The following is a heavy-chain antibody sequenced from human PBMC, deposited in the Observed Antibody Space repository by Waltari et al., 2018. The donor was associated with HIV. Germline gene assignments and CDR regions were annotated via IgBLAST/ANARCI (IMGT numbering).Heavy chain of an antibody. D-gene: IGHD3-10*01. Sequence: EVQLVQSGGGLIKPGGSLRLSCAASGFSVSSYWMHWVRQTPGKGLVWVSRINIDGSRIDYADSMRGRFTISRDSAKNTLSLQMNSLTEEDTAVYYCSRDTFGEYDYWGQGTLVTVSS. CDR2: INIDGSRI. CDR3: SRDTFGEYDY. J-gene: IGHJ4*02. V-gene: IGHV3-74*01. CDR1: GFSVSSYW.